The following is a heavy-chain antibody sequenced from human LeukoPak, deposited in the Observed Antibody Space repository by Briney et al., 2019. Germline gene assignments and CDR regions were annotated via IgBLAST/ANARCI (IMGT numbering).Heavy chain of an antibody. J-gene: IGHJ4*02. CDR2: ISSSSSYV. Sequence: PGGSLRLSCAASGFTFSSYSMNWVRQAPGKGLEWVSSISSSSSYVYYADSVKGRFTISRDNAKNSLYLQMNSLRAEDTAVYYCAKASGYGGNSANFDYWGQGTLVTVSS. CDR3: AKASGYGGNSANFDY. CDR1: GFTFSSYS. V-gene: IGHV3-21*01. D-gene: IGHD4-23*01.